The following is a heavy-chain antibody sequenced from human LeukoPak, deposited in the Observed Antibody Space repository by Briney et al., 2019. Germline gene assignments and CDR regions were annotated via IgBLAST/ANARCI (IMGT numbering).Heavy chain of an antibody. CDR1: GFTFSTYA. J-gene: IGHJ4*02. V-gene: IGHV3-23*01. CDR2: ISANGGST. CDR3: ARKALGYRLAYGDY. Sequence: GGSLRLSSVASGFTFSTYAMSWVRQAPGKGLEWVSPISANGGSTFYADSVKGRFTVSRDSSKDTLYLQMNSLRADDTAVHFCARKALGYRLAYGDYWGQGTLVTVSS. D-gene: IGHD5-12*01.